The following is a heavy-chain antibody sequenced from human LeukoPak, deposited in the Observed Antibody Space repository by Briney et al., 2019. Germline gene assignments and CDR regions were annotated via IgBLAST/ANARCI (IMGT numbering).Heavy chain of an antibody. V-gene: IGHV1-18*01. D-gene: IGHD3-22*01. Sequence: ASVKVSCKASGYTFTSYGISWVRQAPGQGLEWMGWISAYNGNTNYAQKLQGRVTMTTDTSTSTAYMELRSLRSDDTAVYYCARVTLYYDSSAPDYWGQGTLVTVSS. CDR3: ARVTLYYDSSAPDY. CDR2: ISAYNGNT. J-gene: IGHJ4*02. CDR1: GYTFTSYG.